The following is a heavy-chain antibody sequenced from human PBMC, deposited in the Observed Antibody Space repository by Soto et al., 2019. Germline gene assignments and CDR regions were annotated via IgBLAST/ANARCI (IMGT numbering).Heavy chain of an antibody. CDR2: INHSGST. J-gene: IGHJ5*02. Sequence: SETLSLTCPVSGGSINSGAYYWSWIRQHPEKGLEWIGEINHSGSTNYNPSLKSRVTISVDTSKNQFSLKLSSVTAADTAVYYCARGRVDFWSGYYGNWFDPWGQGTLVTV. CDR3: ARGRVDFWSGYYGNWFDP. V-gene: IGHV4-34*01. D-gene: IGHD3-3*01. CDR1: GGSINSGAYY.